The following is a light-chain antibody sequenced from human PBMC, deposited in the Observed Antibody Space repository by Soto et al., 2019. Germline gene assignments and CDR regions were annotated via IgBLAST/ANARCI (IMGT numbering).Light chain of an antibody. CDR3: ASWDDSLNGHV. Sequence: SYELTQPPSLSLAPGQTATITCGGNNIGSKSVHWYQHKPGQAPVLVVYDDSDRPSGIPERFSGSNSGNTAALTISRVKAGDEADYYCASWDDSLNGHVFGTGTKVTVL. V-gene: IGLV3-21*02. CDR2: DDS. J-gene: IGLJ1*01. CDR1: NIGSKS.